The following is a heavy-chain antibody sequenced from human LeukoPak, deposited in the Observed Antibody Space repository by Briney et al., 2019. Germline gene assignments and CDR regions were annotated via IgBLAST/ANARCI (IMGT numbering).Heavy chain of an antibody. CDR3: ARCRCSSTSCFFDY. Sequence: GGSLRLSCAASGFTFSSYGMHWVRQTPGKGLEWVAFIRYDGSNKYYADSVKGRFTISRDNAKNSLCLQMNSLRAEDTAVYYCARCRCSSTSCFFDYWGQGTLVTVSS. CDR1: GFTFSSYG. D-gene: IGHD2-2*01. J-gene: IGHJ4*02. V-gene: IGHV3-30*02. CDR2: IRYDGSNK.